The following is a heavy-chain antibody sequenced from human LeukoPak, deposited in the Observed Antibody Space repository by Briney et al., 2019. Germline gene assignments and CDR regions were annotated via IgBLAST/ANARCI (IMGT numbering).Heavy chain of an antibody. D-gene: IGHD3-22*01. CDR1: GFSVSTNY. CDR2: FYDSNEN. V-gene: IGHV3-53*05. Sequence: GGSLRLSCVASGFSVSTNYMNWVRQAPGKGPEGVSVFYDSNENFYLAAVEGRFFISRDSPTNTLYLQMNSLRPEDTAVYYCARGLSGHSIFGSGLSDYWGRGTLVTVSS. J-gene: IGHJ4*02. CDR3: ARGLSGHSIFGSGLSDY.